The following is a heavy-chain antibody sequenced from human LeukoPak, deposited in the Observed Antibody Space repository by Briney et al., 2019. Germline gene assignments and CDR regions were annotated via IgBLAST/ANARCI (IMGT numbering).Heavy chain of an antibody. V-gene: IGHV4-39*01. CDR1: GGSISSSSYY. D-gene: IGHD3-10*01. Sequence: PSETLSLTCTVSGGSISSSSYYWGWIRQPPGKGLEWIGSIYYSVSTYYNPSLKSRVTISVDTSKNQFSLKLSSVTAADTAVYSCARQKSPPYYYGSGSYSDYWGQGTLVTVSS. CDR2: IYYSVST. J-gene: IGHJ4*02. CDR3: ARQKSPPYYYGSGSYSDY.